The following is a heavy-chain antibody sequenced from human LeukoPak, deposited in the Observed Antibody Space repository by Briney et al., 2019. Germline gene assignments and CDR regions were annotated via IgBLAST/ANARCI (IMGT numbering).Heavy chain of an antibody. J-gene: IGHJ4*02. CDR2: IIPIFGTA. CDR1: GGTFSSYA. Sequence: SVKVSCKASGGTFSSYAISWVRQAPGQGLEWMGGIIPIFGTANYAQKFQGRVTITTDESTSTAYMELSSLRSEDTAVYYCARDRRGYSYGWYFDYWGQGTLVTVSS. V-gene: IGHV1-69*05. D-gene: IGHD5-18*01. CDR3: ARDRRGYSYGWYFDY.